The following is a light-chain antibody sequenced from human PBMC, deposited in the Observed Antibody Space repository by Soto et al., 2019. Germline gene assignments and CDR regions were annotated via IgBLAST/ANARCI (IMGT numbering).Light chain of an antibody. J-gene: IGKJ4*01. CDR2: GSS. CDR1: QSIDRNY. Sequence: EIVLTQSPGTLSLSPGEIATLSCRAIQSIDRNYLSWYQKKAGQAPRLLIYGSSSRATGIPDRFSGSGYGTDFTLTISRLEPEDFAVYCFKQYSSXPLTCGGGTKV. CDR3: KQYSSXPLT. V-gene: IGKV3-20*01.